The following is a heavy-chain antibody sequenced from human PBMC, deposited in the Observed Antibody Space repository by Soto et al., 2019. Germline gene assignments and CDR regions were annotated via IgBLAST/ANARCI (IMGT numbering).Heavy chain of an antibody. D-gene: IGHD1-7*01. Sequence: ASVKVSCKASGYTFTSYGNSWVRQAPGQGLEWMGWISAYNGNTNYAQKLQGRVTMTTDTSTSTAYMELGSLRSDDTAVYYCARDHNWNYEGSDAFDIWGQGTMVTVSS. CDR2: ISAYNGNT. CDR3: ARDHNWNYEGSDAFDI. J-gene: IGHJ3*02. V-gene: IGHV1-18*01. CDR1: GYTFTSYG.